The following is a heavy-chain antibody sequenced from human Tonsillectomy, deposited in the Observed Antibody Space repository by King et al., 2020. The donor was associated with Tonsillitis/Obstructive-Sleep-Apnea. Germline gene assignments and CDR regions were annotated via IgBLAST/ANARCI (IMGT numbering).Heavy chain of an antibody. CDR1: GFTFSSYG. V-gene: IGHV3-33*01. J-gene: IGHJ4*02. CDR2: IWYDGSNK. D-gene: IGHD1-26*01. Sequence: VQLVESGGGVVQPGRSLRLSCAASGFTFSSYGMHWVRQAPGKGLEWVAVIWYDGSNKYYAKSVKGRFTISRDNSKNTLYLQMNSLGAEDTAVYYCAREAVGATYYYFDYWGQGTLVTGSS. CDR3: AREAVGATYYYFDY.